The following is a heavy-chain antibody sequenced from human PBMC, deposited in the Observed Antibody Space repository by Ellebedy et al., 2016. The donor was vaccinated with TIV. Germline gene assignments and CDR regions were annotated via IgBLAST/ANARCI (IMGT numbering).Heavy chain of an antibody. D-gene: IGHD3-9*01. V-gene: IGHV1-3*01. Sequence: KFQGRVTITRDTSASTAYMELRSLRSDDTAVYYCARGVSGQTGSYYFDYWGQGTLVTVSS. J-gene: IGHJ4*02. CDR3: ARGVSGQTGSYYFDY.